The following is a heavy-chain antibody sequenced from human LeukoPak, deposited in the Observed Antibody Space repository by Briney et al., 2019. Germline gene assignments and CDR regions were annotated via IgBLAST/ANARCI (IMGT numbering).Heavy chain of an antibody. CDR2: IERDGGDE. D-gene: IGHD3-10*01. V-gene: IGHV3-7*01. J-gene: IGHJ3*02. CDR1: GFTFSSYA. Sequence: GGSLRLSCAASGFTFSSYAMSWVRQAPGKGLEWVANIERDGGDERYVDSVMGRFTISRDNAKNSLYLQMNSLRVEDSAVYYCARDNLSYYAFDNWGQGTTVIVSS. CDR3: ARDNLSYYAFDN.